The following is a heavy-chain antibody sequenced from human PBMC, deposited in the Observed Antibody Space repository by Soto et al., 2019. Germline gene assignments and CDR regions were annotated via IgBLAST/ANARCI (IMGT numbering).Heavy chain of an antibody. CDR1: GFTYITES. CDR2: ISSAGSSI. Sequence: GGSLRLSCEASGFTYITESMSWVRQAPGKGLEWVSSISSAGSSIYYADPVKGRFTISRDNAKNSLYLQMNSLRADDTAVYYCARDGGSFFIWGQGTVVTVSS. D-gene: IGHD2-15*01. V-gene: IGHV3-21*01. J-gene: IGHJ3*02. CDR3: ARDGGSFFI.